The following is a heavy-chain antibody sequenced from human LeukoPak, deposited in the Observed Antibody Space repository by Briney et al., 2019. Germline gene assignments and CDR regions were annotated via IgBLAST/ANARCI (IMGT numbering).Heavy chain of an antibody. CDR1: GYTFTGYY. CDR3: ARAALLLWFGESLDY. D-gene: IGHD3-10*01. Sequence: ASVKVSCKASGYTFTGYYMHWVRQAPGQGLEWMGWINPNSGGTNYAQKFQGRVTMTRDTSISTAYMELSRLRSDDTAVYYCARAALLLWFGESLDYWGQGTLVTVSS. CDR2: INPNSGGT. J-gene: IGHJ4*02. V-gene: IGHV1-2*02.